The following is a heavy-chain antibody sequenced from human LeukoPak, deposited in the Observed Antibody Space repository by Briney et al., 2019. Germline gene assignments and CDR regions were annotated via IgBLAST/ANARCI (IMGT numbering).Heavy chain of an antibody. CDR1: GASISSAPYY. CDR3: ASQKMTTREFDS. CDR2: IYGTWNT. Sequence: SETLSLTCTVSGASISSAPYYWAWIRQHPGGGLEWIGHIYGTWNTYYSPSFKSRLTISIDTSGSQFSLELRSVTAADTAVYYCASQKMTTREFDSWGQGTRVTVSS. V-gene: IGHV4-31*03. J-gene: IGHJ4*02. D-gene: IGHD5-24*01.